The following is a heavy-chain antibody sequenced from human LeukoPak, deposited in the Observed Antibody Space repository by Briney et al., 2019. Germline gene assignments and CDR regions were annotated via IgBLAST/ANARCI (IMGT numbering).Heavy chain of an antibody. CDR3: ARDGGIEDWFDP. D-gene: IGHD1-26*01. CDR2: IYYSGST. J-gene: IGHJ5*02. CDR1: GGSISSYY. V-gene: IGHV4-59*01. Sequence: ETLSLTCTVSGGSISSYYWSWIRQPPGKGLEWIGYIYYSGSTNYNPSLKSRVTISVDTSKNQFSLKLSSVTAADTAVYYCARDGGIEDWFDPWGQGTLVTVSS.